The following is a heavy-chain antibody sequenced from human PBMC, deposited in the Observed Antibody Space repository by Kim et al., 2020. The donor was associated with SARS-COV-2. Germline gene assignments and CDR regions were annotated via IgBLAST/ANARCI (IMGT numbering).Heavy chain of an antibody. J-gene: IGHJ4*02. V-gene: IGHV3-33*01. CDR3: AAQYCSGGSCYPYFDY. Sequence: GGSLRLSCAASGFTFSSYGMHWVRQAPGKGLEWVAVIWYDGSNKYYADSVKGRFTISRDNSKNTLYLQMNSLRAEDTAVYYCAAQYCSGGSCYPYFDYWGQGILVTVSS. CDR1: GFTFSSYG. CDR2: IWYDGSNK. D-gene: IGHD2-15*01.